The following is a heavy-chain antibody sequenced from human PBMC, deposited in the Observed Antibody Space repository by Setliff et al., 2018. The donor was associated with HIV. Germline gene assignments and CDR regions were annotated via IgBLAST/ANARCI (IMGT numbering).Heavy chain of an antibody. Sequence: GESLKISCAASGFTFSSYWMHWVRQAPGKGLVWVSRINSDGRSKSYADSVKGRFTISRDNAKNTLYLQMNSLRAEDTAVYYCARVDYYDSSGYYDYWGQGTLVTVSS. CDR2: INSDGRSK. J-gene: IGHJ4*02. V-gene: IGHV3-74*01. D-gene: IGHD3-22*01. CDR3: ARVDYYDSSGYYDY. CDR1: GFTFSSYW.